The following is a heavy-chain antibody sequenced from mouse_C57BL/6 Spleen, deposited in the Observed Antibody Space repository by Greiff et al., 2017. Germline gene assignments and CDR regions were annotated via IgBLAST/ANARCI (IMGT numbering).Heavy chain of an antibody. CDR1: GYTFTGYW. CDR3: GRYYYAVSFGD. V-gene: IGHV1-9*01. D-gene: IGHD1-1*01. Sequence: QVQLKESGAELMKPGASVKLSCKATGYTFTGYWMEWVKQRPGHGLEWIGEILPGGGCTNYNEKFKGKSTFTADTSSNTAYMQLSSLTTEDSAIYYCGRYYYAVSFGDWGKGTLVTVAA. J-gene: IGHJ3*01. CDR2: ILPGGGCT.